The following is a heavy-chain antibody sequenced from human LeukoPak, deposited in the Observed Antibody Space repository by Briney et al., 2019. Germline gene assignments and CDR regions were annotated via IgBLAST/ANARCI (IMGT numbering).Heavy chain of an antibody. D-gene: IGHD3-22*01. CDR2: ISSSSCI. CDR1: GFTFSSYS. V-gene: IGHV3-21*01. CDR3: ARDPMIVEEADAFDI. J-gene: IGHJ3*02. Sequence: GGSLRLSCAASGFTFSSYSMNWVRKAPGKGLEWVSSISSSSCIYYADSVKGRFTISRDNAKNSLYMQMNSLRAEDTAVYYCARDPMIVEEADAFDIWGQGTMVTVSS.